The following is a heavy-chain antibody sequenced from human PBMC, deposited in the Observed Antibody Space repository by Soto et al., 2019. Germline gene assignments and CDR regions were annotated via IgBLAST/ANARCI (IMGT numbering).Heavy chain of an antibody. CDR1: GGTFSSYA. CDR3: ARDIGGYCSGGSCYSDY. Sequence: QVQLVQSGAEVKKPGSSVKVSCKASGGTFSSYAISWVRQVPGQGLEWMGGIIPIFGTANYAQKFQGRVTITADESTSTAYMELSSLRSEDTAVYYCARDIGGYCSGGSCYSDYWGQGTLVTVSS. CDR2: IIPIFGTA. D-gene: IGHD2-15*01. V-gene: IGHV1-69*01. J-gene: IGHJ4*02.